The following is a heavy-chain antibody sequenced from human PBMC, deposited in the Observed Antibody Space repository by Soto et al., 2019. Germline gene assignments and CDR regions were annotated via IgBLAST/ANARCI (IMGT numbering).Heavy chain of an antibody. D-gene: IGHD4-17*01. CDR2: INPNSGGT. J-gene: IGHJ6*02. CDR3: ARDPEVTNYYYGMDV. CDR1: GYTFTGYY. V-gene: IGHV1-2*04. Sequence: QVQLVQSGAEVKKPGASVKVSCKASGYTFTGYYMHWVRQAPGQGLEWMGWINPNSGGTNYAQKFQGWVTMTRDTSISTAYMELSRLRSDDTAVYYCARDPEVTNYYYGMDVWGQGTTVTVSS.